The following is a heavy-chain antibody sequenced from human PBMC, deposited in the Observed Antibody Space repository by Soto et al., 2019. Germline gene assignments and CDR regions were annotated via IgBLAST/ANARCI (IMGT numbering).Heavy chain of an antibody. CDR2: ITPDGSST. CDR1: GFTFSSYW. Sequence: EVQLVESGGGLVQPGGSLRLSCATSGFTFSSYWMHWVRQAPGKGLMWVSRITPDGSSTSYADSVKGRFTISRDNAKNTLYLQMNGLRAEDTGIYYCARDLIIVDTPGDDFDCWGQGTLVAVSS. V-gene: IGHV3-74*01. J-gene: IGHJ4*02. CDR3: ARDLIIVDTPGDDFDC. D-gene: IGHD5-12*01.